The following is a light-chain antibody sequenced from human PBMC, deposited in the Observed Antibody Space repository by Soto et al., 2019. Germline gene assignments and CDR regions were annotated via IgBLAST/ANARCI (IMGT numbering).Light chain of an antibody. CDR2: KAS. Sequence: DIQMTQSPSTLSASVGDRVTITCRASQSISSWLAWYQQKPGKAPKLLIYKASILESGVPSRFSGSGSGTEFTLSISSLQPDDFVTYYCQQYNSYPLTFGGGTKVEIK. V-gene: IGKV1-5*03. J-gene: IGKJ4*01. CDR3: QQYNSYPLT. CDR1: QSISSW.